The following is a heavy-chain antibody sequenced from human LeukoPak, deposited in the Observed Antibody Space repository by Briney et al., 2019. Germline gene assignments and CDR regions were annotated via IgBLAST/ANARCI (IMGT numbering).Heavy chain of an antibody. CDR3: AVSNWMDP. V-gene: IGHV3-48*04. CDR1: GGSISSSS. Sequence: PSETLSLTCTVSGGSISSSSYYWGWIRQPPGKGLEWVSYISRSISTIYYADSVKGRFTISRDNAKNTLHLQMDSLTVEDTAVYYCAVSNWMDPWGQGTLVTVSS. J-gene: IGHJ5*02. CDR2: ISRSISTI.